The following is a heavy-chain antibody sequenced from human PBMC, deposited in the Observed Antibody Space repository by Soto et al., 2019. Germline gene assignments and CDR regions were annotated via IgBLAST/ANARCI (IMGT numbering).Heavy chain of an antibody. CDR2: IYSSGST. Sequence: GGSLRLSCAASGFTVNSKYMSWVRQAPGKGLEWVSVIYSSGSTYYADSVKDRFTISRDNSKNTLYLQMNSLRAEDTAMYYCAKVALGGYYDSSGYRGAFDIWGQGTMVTVSS. CDR1: GFTVNSKY. J-gene: IGHJ3*02. CDR3: AKVALGGYYDSSGYRGAFDI. V-gene: IGHV3-53*01. D-gene: IGHD3-22*01.